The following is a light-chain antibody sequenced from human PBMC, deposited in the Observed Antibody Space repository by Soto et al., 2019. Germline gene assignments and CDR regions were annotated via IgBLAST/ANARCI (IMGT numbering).Light chain of an antibody. J-gene: IGKJ1*01. CDR2: GTS. Sequence: EIVLTQSPATLSLSPGERATLFCRASLSVSSSYLAWYQQKPGQAPSLLIYGTSSGASCISDRFSGSGSGTDFTLTIIRLEPDDYAGCYCQQYGNSTGKLGQGTKVDFK. CDR1: LSVSSSY. CDR3: QQYGNSTGK. V-gene: IGKV3-20*01.